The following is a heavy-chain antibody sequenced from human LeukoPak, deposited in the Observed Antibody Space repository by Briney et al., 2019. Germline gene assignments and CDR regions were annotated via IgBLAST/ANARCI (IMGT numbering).Heavy chain of an antibody. CDR3: AKTNYYDTTDDKPYTTHFDY. J-gene: IGHJ4*02. CDR1: GGTFSSYA. CDR2: IIPIFGTA. D-gene: IGHD3-22*01. V-gene: IGHV1-69*01. Sequence: GSSVKVSCKASGGTFSSYAISWVRQAPGQGLEWMGGIIPIFGTANYAQKFQGRVTITADESTSTAYMELSSLRSEDTAVYYCAKTNYYDTTDDKPYTTHFDYWGQGALVTVSS.